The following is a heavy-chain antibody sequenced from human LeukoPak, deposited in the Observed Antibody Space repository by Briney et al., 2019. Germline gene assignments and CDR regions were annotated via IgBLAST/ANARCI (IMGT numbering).Heavy chain of an antibody. J-gene: IGHJ6*03. V-gene: IGHV3-53*01. CDR1: GLTVSSNY. CDR3: ARDRTDILTGYQNYYYYYMDV. CDR2: IYSGGST. Sequence: GGSLRLSCAVSGLTVSSNYMSWVRQAPGKGLEWVSVIYSGGSTYYADSVKGRFTSSRDNSKNTLYLQMNSLRAEDTAVYYCARDRTDILTGYQNYYYYYMDVWGKGTTVTVSS. D-gene: IGHD3-9*01.